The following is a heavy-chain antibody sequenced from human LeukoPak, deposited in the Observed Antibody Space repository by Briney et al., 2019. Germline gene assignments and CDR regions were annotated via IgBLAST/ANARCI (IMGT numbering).Heavy chain of an antibody. CDR2: IIPIFGTA. Sequence: SVKVSCKASGGTFSSYAISWVRQAPGQGLEWMGGIIPIFGTANYAQKFQGRVTITADESTSTAYMELSSLRSEDTAVYYCARDNYYYYGMDVWGQGTTVTVSS. J-gene: IGHJ6*02. CDR1: GGTFSSYA. CDR3: ARDNYYYYGMDV. V-gene: IGHV1-69*13.